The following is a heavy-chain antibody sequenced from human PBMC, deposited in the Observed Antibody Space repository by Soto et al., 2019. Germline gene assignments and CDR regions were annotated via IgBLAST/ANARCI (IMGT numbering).Heavy chain of an antibody. D-gene: IGHD1-20*01. J-gene: IGHJ3*02. CDR2: ISYDGSNK. V-gene: IGHV3-30-3*01. Sequence: GSLRLSCAASGVTFSSYAMHWVRQAPGKGLEWVAVISYDGSNKYYADSVKGRFTISRDNSKNTLYLQMNSLGAEDTAVYYCAREGNWNDGFSAFDIWGQGTMVTVSS. CDR1: GVTFSSYA. CDR3: AREGNWNDGFSAFDI.